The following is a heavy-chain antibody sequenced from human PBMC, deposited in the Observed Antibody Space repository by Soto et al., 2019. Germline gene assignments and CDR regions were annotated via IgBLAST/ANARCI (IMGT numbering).Heavy chain of an antibody. CDR2: IYRGGEI. CDR3: AGDRRDGDTL. CDR1: GFYVSNYY. J-gene: IGHJ4*02. D-gene: IGHD5-18*01. Sequence: EVQVVESGGGLVQPGRSLRLSCAASGFYVSNYYMSWFRQAPGKGLEWVSVIYRGGEIYYADSVQGRFTTSRDISSNSLDLQMHSLGVDDTAVYYCAGDRRDGDTLWGQGVVVTVSS. V-gene: IGHV3-66*01.